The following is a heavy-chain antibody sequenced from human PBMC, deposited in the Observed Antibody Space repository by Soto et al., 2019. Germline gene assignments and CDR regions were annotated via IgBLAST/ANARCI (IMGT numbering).Heavy chain of an antibody. Sequence: VGSLRLSCSASGFNVNAYGVHWVGHAPGEGREGVAVICYDGRNIFYADSVKGRFTVSRDNSKNTVYFQMNNLGVEDTALYYCARDSGQLSTYVSHALDFWGQGTMVTVSS. V-gene: IGHV3-33*01. J-gene: IGHJ3*01. CDR1: GFNVNAYG. CDR3: ARDSGQLSTYVSHALDF. CDR2: ICYDGRNI. D-gene: IGHD6-6*01.